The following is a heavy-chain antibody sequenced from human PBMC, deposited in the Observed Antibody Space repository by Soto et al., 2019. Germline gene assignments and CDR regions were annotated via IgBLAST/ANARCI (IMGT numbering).Heavy chain of an antibody. CDR3: ARPLWRDDYNWGYFDL. Sequence: PGGCLRLSCAASGFTFSSYAMHWVRQAPGKGLEWVAVISYDGSNKYYADSVKGRFTISRDNSKNTLYLQMNSLRLEDTAVYYCARPLWRDDYNWGYFDLWGRGTLVTVSS. CDR2: ISYDGSNK. CDR1: GFTFSSYA. V-gene: IGHV3-30-3*01. D-gene: IGHD4-4*01. J-gene: IGHJ2*01.